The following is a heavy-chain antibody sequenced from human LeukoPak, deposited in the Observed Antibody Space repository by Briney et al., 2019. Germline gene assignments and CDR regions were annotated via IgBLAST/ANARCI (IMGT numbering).Heavy chain of an antibody. CDR2: ISSSGSTI. Sequence: GGSLRLSCAASGFTFSSYEMNWVRQAPGKGLEWVSYISSSGSTIYYADSVKGRFTISRDNAKNSLYLQMNSVRVEDTAVYYCARVVGVAWSERRPGYFYMDVWGKGTTVTVSS. V-gene: IGHV3-48*03. CDR1: GFTFSSYE. CDR3: ARVVGVAWSERRPGYFYMDV. J-gene: IGHJ6*03. D-gene: IGHD6-19*01.